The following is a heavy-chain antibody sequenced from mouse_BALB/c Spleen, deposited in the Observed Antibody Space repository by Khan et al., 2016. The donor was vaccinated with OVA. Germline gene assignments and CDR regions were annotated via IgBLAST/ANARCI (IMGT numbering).Heavy chain of an antibody. CDR3: TRDKNYYGYLAY. CDR2: ISYDGSN. Sequence: VQLKESGPGLVKPSQSLSLTCSVTGYSITSGYYWNWIRQFPGNKLEWMGYISYDGSNNYNPSLKNRISITRDTSENQFFLTLNSVTTEDTATYYCTRDKNYYGYLAYGGQGTLVTGSA. V-gene: IGHV3-6*02. CDR1: GYSITSGYY. J-gene: IGHJ3*01. D-gene: IGHD1-2*01.